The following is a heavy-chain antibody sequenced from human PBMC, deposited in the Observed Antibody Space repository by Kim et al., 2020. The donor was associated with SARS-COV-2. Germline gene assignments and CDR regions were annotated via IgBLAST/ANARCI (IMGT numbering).Heavy chain of an antibody. CDR3: ARGISDWYFDL. V-gene: IGHV3-48*04. J-gene: IGHJ2*01. Sequence: GGSLRLSCAASGFTFSSYSMSWVRQAPGKGLEWVSYIKSNSNTIDYADSVKGRFTISRDNAKNSLYLQMNSLRAEDTAVYYCARGISDWYFDLWGRGTLVTVSS. CDR1: GFTFSSYS. CDR2: IKSNSNTI.